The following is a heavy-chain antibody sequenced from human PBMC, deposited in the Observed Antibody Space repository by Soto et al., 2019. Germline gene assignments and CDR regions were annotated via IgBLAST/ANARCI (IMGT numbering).Heavy chain of an antibody. Sequence: QVQLQESGPGLVKPSETLSLTCTVSGGSISSSYWSWIRQPPGKGLEWIGYIYYSGSTNYNPSLKSRVTISVDTSKNRFSLKLSSVTAADTAVYYCARDGAGVDLWGRGTLVTVSS. V-gene: IGHV4-59*01. CDR1: GGSISSSY. J-gene: IGHJ2*01. CDR3: ARDGAGVDL. CDR2: IYYSGST. D-gene: IGHD1-26*01.